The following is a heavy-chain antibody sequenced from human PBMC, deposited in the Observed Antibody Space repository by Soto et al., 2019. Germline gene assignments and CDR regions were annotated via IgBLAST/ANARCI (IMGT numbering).Heavy chain of an antibody. CDR2: IYYSGST. CDR3: ARVSERDGYYYGMDV. V-gene: IGHV4-39*01. Sequence: SQTLSLTCTVSGGSISSSSYYWGWIRQPPGKGLEWIGSIYYSGSTYYNPSLKSRVTISVDTPKNQFSLKLSSVTAADTAVYYCARVSERDGYYYGMDVWGQGTTVTVSS. D-gene: IGHD6-25*01. J-gene: IGHJ6*02. CDR1: GGSISSSSYY.